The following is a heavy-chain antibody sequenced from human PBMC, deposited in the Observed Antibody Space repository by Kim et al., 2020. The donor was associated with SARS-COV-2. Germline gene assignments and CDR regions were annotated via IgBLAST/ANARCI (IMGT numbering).Heavy chain of an antibody. D-gene: IGHD3-22*01. V-gene: IGHV1-69*04. CDR2: VSPVLNTA. Sequence: SVKVSCKASGDTFSNYAITWVRQAPGQGLEWMGRVSPVLNTATYAQKFQGRVTIAADTTTSTAYMELTILRSEDTAVYYCAGGTYYYDSGGYWTEGGYGLDVWGQGTTVTVSS. CDR1: GDTFSNYA. J-gene: IGHJ6*02. CDR3: AGGTYYYDSGGYWTEGGYGLDV.